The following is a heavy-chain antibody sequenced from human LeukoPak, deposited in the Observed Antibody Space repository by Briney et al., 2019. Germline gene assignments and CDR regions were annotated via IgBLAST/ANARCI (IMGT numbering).Heavy chain of an antibody. CDR1: GGSFSGYY. V-gene: IGHV4-34*01. CDR2: INHSGST. CDR3: ARRVKVDTAMVAGKNWFDP. Sequence: PSETLSLTCAVYGGSFSGYYWSWIRQPPGKGLEWIGEINHSGSTNYNPSLKSRVTISVDTSKNQFSLKLSSVTAADTAVYYCARRVKVDTAMVAGKNWFDPWGQGTLVTVSS. D-gene: IGHD5-18*01. J-gene: IGHJ5*02.